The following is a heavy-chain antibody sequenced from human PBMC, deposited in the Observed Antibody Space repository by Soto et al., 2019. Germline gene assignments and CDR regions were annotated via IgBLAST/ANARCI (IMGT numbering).Heavy chain of an antibody. D-gene: IGHD2-8*01. CDR3: AKDNGPSMTFDY. Sequence: QTGGSLRLSCAASGFTFSSYGMHWVRQAPGKGLEWVAVISYDGSNKYYADSVKGRFTISRDNSKNTLYLQMNSLRAEDTAVYYCAKDNGPSMTFDYWGQGTLVTVPS. CDR2: ISYDGSNK. J-gene: IGHJ4*02. CDR1: GFTFSSYG. V-gene: IGHV3-30*18.